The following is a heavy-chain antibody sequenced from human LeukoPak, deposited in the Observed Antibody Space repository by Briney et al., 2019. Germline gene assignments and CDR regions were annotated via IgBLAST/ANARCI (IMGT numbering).Heavy chain of an antibody. CDR1: GGTFSSYA. Sequence: SVKLSCKASGGTFSSYAISWVRQAPGQGLEWMGRIIPILGIANYAQRFQGRVTITADKSTSTAYMELSSLRSGDTAVYYCARGIVVVQDYYYGMDVWGQGTTVTVSS. D-gene: IGHD2-2*01. V-gene: IGHV1-69*04. CDR3: ARGIVVVQDYYYGMDV. CDR2: IIPILGIA. J-gene: IGHJ6*02.